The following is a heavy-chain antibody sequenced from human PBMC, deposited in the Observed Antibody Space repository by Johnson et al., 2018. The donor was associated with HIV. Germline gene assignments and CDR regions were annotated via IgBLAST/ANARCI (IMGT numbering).Heavy chain of an antibody. Sequence: VQLVESGGGVVQPGGSLRLSCAASGFTFSSYAMSWVRQAPGKGLEWVSAISGSGGSTYYADSVTGRFTISRDNSKNTLYLQMNSLRAEDTAVYYCAKHSSGYRDAFDIWGQGTMVTVSS. V-gene: IGHV3-23*04. D-gene: IGHD3-22*01. J-gene: IGHJ3*02. CDR2: ISGSGGST. CDR1: GFTFSSYA. CDR3: AKHSSGYRDAFDI.